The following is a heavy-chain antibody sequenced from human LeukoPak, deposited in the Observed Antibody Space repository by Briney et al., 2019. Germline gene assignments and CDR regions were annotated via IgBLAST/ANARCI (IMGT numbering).Heavy chain of an antibody. V-gene: IGHV4-61*08. CDR1: GGSISSGDYY. Sequence: PSETLSLTGTVSGGSISSGDYYWSWIRQPPGKGLEWIGYIYYSGSTYYNPSLKSRVTMSVDTPKNEFSLKLRSVTAADAAVYYCARDSWWLVGYTHDHYFMAVWGKGTTVTVSS. CDR3: ARDSWWLVGYTHDHYFMAV. D-gene: IGHD2-8*02. J-gene: IGHJ6*03. CDR2: IYYSGST.